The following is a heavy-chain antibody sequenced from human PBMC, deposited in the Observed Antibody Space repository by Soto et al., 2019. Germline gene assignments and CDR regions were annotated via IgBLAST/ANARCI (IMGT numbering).Heavy chain of an antibody. CDR1: GGTFSSYT. CDR2: IIPILGIA. V-gene: IGHV1-69*08. D-gene: IGHD2-21*01. Sequence: QVQLVQSGAEVKKPGSSVKVSCKASGGTFSSYTISWVRQAPGQGLEWMGRIIPILGIANYEQKLQGRVTMTADKSTSTAYMELSRLRSEDTAVYYCEREGGGDFYYYYYYMDVWGKGTTVTVSS. J-gene: IGHJ6*03. CDR3: EREGGGDFYYYYYYMDV.